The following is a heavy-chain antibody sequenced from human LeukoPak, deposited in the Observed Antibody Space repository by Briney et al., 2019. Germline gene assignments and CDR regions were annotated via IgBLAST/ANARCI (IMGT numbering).Heavy chain of an antibody. CDR2: ISTKNGKT. Sequence: ASVKVSCKTSGYTFSNYGISWVRQAPGQGLEWMGWISTKNGKTDYAQRFQGRVTMTTDTSTSTAYMELRSLRSDDTAVYYCVRDWDCTYRRCYDCFDYWGQGTLDTVSS. D-gene: IGHD2-8*01. CDR3: VRDWDCTYRRCYDCFDY. V-gene: IGHV1-18*01. J-gene: IGHJ4*02. CDR1: GYTFSNYG.